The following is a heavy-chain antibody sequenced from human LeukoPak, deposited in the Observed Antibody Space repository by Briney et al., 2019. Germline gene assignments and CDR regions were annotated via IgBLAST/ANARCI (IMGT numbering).Heavy chain of an antibody. D-gene: IGHD3-10*02. Sequence: GGSLRLSCAASGFTFSSYAMSWVPQAPGKGLQWVSAVSDNGGSTYYADSVKGRFTISRDNSKNTLYLEMNSLRGEDTAVYYCAELGITMIGGVWGKGTTVTISS. CDR1: GFTFSSYA. CDR3: AELGITMIGGV. CDR2: VSDNGGST. J-gene: IGHJ6*04. V-gene: IGHV3-23*01.